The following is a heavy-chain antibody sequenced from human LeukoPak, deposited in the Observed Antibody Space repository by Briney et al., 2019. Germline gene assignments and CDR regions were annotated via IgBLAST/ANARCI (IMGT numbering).Heavy chain of an antibody. J-gene: IGHJ4*02. D-gene: IGHD5-24*01. CDR3: ARDTDGTLDY. CDR2: IKQDESAK. V-gene: IGHV3-7*01. Sequence: GGSLRLSCAASGFTFSNSWMAWVRQAPGEGLEWVANIKQDESAKHYSDSVKGRFTISRDNAKNSLFLQMNGLRAEDSALYYCARDTDGTLDYWGQGTLVTVSS. CDR1: GFTFSNSW.